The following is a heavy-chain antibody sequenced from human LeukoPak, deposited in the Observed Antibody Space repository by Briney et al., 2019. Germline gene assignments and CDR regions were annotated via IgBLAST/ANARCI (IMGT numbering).Heavy chain of an antibody. CDR1: GFTVSSNY. Sequence: GGSLRLSCAASGFTVSSNYMSWVRQAPGKGLEWVSVIYSGGSTYYADSVKGRFTISRDNAKNSLYLQMDSLRDEDTAVYYCTRGRGADGYNFFDYWGQGTLVTVSS. V-gene: IGHV3-53*01. J-gene: IGHJ4*02. CDR2: IYSGGST. D-gene: IGHD5-24*01. CDR3: TRGRGADGYNFFDY.